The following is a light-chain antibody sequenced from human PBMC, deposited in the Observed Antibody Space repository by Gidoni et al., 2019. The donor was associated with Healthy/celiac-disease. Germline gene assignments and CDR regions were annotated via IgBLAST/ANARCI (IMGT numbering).Light chain of an antibody. Sequence: DIQMAQYPSSLSASVGDRVTITCRASQSISSYFNWYQQKPGKAPKLLIYAASSLQSGVPSRFSGSGSGTDFTLTISSLQPEDFATYYCQQSYSTLITFGQGTRLEIK. CDR3: QQSYSTLIT. J-gene: IGKJ5*01. V-gene: IGKV1-39*01. CDR2: AAS. CDR1: QSISSY.